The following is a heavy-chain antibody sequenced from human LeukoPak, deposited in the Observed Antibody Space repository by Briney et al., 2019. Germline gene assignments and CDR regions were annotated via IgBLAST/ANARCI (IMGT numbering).Heavy chain of an antibody. CDR2: INPNSGGT. CDR3: ARAHYYGSGSGSYYYYMDV. V-gene: IGHV1-2*02. Sequence: ASVTVSCKASGYTFTGYYMHWVRQAPGQGLEWMGWINPNSGGTNYAQKFQGRVTMTRDTSISTAYMELSRLRSDDTAVYYCARAHYYGSGSGSYYYYMDVWGKGTTVTISS. D-gene: IGHD3-10*01. CDR1: GYTFTGYY. J-gene: IGHJ6*03.